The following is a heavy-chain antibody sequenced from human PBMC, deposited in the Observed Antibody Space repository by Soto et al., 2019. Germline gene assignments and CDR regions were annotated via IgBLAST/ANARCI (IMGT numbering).Heavy chain of an antibody. CDR2: INSDGSST. V-gene: IGHV3-74*01. CDR3: VRDTAPGNWFDP. Sequence: PGGSLRLSCAASGFTFSNYWMHWVRQAPGKGLVWVSRINSDGSSTAYADSVRGRFIISRDNAKNRLFLQTNSLRAEDTAVYYCVRDTAPGNWFDPWGQGTLVTVSS. J-gene: IGHJ5*02. CDR1: GFTFSNYW.